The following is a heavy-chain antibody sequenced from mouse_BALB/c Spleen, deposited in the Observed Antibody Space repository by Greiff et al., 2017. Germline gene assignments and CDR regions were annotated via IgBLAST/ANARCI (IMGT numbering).Heavy chain of an antibody. J-gene: IGHJ4*01. Sequence: QVQLQQPGAELVKPGTSVKLSCKASGYNFTSYWINWVKLRPGQGLEWIGDIYPGSGSTNYNKKFKSKATLTVDTSSSTAYMQLSSLASEDSALYYCARANFDMDYWGQGTSVTVSS. CDR2: IYPGSGST. CDR3: ARANFDMDY. V-gene: IGHV1-55*01. CDR1: GYNFTSYW.